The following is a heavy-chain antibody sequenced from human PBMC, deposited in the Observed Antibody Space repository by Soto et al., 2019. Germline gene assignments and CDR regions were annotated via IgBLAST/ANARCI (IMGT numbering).Heavy chain of an antibody. J-gene: IGHJ6*02. D-gene: IGHD5-18*01. CDR2: IYHSGST. V-gene: IGHV4-4*02. CDR3: ARLTAKYYYYGMDV. CDR1: GGSISSSNW. Sequence: SETLSLTCAVSGGSISSSNWWSWVRQPPGKGLEWIGEIYHSGSTNYNPSLKSRVTISVDKSKNQFSLKLSSVTAADTAAYYCARLTAKYYYYGMDVWGQGTTVT.